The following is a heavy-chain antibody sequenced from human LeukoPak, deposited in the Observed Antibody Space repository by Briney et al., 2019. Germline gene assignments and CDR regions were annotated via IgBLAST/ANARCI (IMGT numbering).Heavy chain of an antibody. V-gene: IGHV3-7*01. J-gene: IGHJ4*02. D-gene: IGHD2-15*01. CDR1: GVTFRNYW. Sequence: PGGSLRLSCAASGVTFRNYWMGWVRQAPGKGLEWVANTKPDGTAEYYADSVRGRFTTSRDNANNFLCLQMNSLRGEDTAVYYCARDGGLHTNFDYWGQGTLVTVSS. CDR3: ARDGGLHTNFDY. CDR2: TKPDGTAE.